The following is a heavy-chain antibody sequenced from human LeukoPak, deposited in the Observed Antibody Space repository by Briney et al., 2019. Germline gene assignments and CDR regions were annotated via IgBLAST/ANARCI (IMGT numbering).Heavy chain of an antibody. Sequence: SETLSLTCTVSGGSISSSSYYWGWIRQPPGKGLEWIGSIYYSGSTYYNPSLKSRVTISVDTSKNQISLKLSSVTAADTAVYYCARVFSLVAAAYQEYYFDYWGQGTLVTVSS. CDR1: GGSISSSSYY. V-gene: IGHV4-39*01. D-gene: IGHD2-15*01. CDR3: ARVFSLVAAAYQEYYFDY. CDR2: IYYSGST. J-gene: IGHJ4*02.